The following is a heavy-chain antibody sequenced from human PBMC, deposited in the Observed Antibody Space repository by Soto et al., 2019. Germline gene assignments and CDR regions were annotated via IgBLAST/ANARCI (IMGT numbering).Heavy chain of an antibody. D-gene: IGHD6-6*01. CDR3: ARDQVEQLVPNYYYYYGMDV. CDR1: GGSISSSNW. V-gene: IGHV4-4*02. CDR2: IYHSGST. J-gene: IGHJ6*02. Sequence: SETLSLTCAVSGGSISSSNWWSWVRQPPGKGLEWIGEIYHSGSTNYNPSLKSRVTISRDNSKNTLYLQMNSLRAEDTAVYYCARDQVEQLVPNYYYYYGMDVWGQGTTVTVSS.